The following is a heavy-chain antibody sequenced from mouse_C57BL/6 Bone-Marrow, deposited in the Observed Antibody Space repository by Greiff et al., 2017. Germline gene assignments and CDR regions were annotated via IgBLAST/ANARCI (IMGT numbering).Heavy chain of an antibody. CDR2: IYPRSGNT. D-gene: IGHD2-2*01. V-gene: IGHV1-81*01. J-gene: IGHJ3*01. CDR1: GYTFTSYG. Sequence: QVQLKESGAELARPGASVKLSCKASGYTFTSYGISWVKQRTGQGLEWIGEIYPRSGNTYYNEKFKGKATLTADKSSSTAYMELRSLTSEDSAVYFCARATIMGTTGRFAYWGQGTLVTVSA. CDR3: ARATIMGTTGRFAY.